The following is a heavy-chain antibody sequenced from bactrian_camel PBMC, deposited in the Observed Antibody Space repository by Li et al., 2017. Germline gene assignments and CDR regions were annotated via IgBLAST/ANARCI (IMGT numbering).Heavy chain of an antibody. CDR2: IDSFGAT. D-gene: IGHD1*01. CDR1: GYTYSRYC. J-gene: IGHJ4*01. Sequence: HVQLVESGGGSVQAGGSLRLSCAASGYTYSRYCMGWFRQAPGKEREGVAVIDSFGATSYADSVKGRFTASKDNDKNTLYLLMNSLKPEDTAMYYCAAHLSQYCTVGYPTRFAGWGQGTQVTVS. V-gene: IGHV3S26*01. CDR3: AAHLSQYCTVGYPTRFAG.